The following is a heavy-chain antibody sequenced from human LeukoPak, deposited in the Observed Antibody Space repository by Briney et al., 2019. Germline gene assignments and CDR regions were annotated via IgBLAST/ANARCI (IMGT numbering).Heavy chain of an antibody. CDR1: GGSFSDYY. D-gene: IGHD1-14*01. CDR3: ARQGNTTSLFDC. V-gene: IGHV4-34*01. Sequence: SETLSLTCAVYGGSFSDYYWSWIRHPPGEGLEWIGEIYHSGSTKYNPSLKSRVTMSVDTSKNQFSLKLSSVTAADTAVYYCARQGNTTSLFDCWGPRTLVSVSS. CDR2: IYHSGST. J-gene: IGHJ4*02.